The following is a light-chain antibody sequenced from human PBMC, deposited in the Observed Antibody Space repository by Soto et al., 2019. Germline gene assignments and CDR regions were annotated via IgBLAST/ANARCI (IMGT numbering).Light chain of an antibody. CDR1: SGHSSYA. Sequence: QSVLTQSPSASASLGASVKLTCTLSSGHSSYAIAWHQQQPEKGPLYLMTLNSDGSHSKGDGIPDRFSGSSSGAERYLTISSLQSEDEADYYCQTWGTGIRVFGGGTKLTVL. CDR3: QTWGTGIRV. V-gene: IGLV4-69*01. J-gene: IGLJ2*01. CDR2: LNSDGSH.